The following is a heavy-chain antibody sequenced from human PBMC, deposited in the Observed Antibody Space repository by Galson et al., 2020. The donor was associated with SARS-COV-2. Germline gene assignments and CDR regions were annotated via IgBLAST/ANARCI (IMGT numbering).Heavy chain of an antibody. V-gene: IGHV3-23*01. Sequence: GESLKISCAASGFTFSRYALAWVRQAPGKGLEWVSGISGGGGSTYYVDTVKGRFTISRDTSQNTVHLQMSSLRAEDTAVYYCAKDRGNDYGDQLDFWGQGTLVTVSS. CDR1: GFTFSRYA. J-gene: IGHJ4*02. D-gene: IGHD4-17*01. CDR2: ISGGGGST. CDR3: AKDRGNDYGDQLDF.